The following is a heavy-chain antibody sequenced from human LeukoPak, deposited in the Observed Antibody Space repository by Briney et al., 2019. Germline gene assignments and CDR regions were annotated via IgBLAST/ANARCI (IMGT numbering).Heavy chain of an antibody. CDR2: ISYDGSRK. CDR3: ATAPLYSSSWFFRGYFDV. V-gene: IGHV3-30*03. D-gene: IGHD6-13*01. Sequence: GGSLRLSCAASGFTFSSYWMSWVRQAPGKGLEWLAVISYDGSRKDYADSAKGRFTISRDNSKNALYLEINSLTSEDTAVYYCATAPLYSSSWFFRGYFDVWGQGTLVTVSS. CDR1: GFTFSSYW. J-gene: IGHJ4*02.